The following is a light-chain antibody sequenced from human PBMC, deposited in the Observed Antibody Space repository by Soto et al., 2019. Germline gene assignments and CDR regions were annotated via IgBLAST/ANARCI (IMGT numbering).Light chain of an antibody. J-gene: IGLJ2*01. CDR3: TSYAGRNNLV. V-gene: IGLV2-8*01. CDR1: SSDIGAYNY. Sequence: QSALTQPPSASGSPGQSVTFSCTGTSSDIGAYNYVSWYQQHPGKAPKLMIYEVSKRPSGVPDRFSGSKSGNTASLTVSGLQAEDEADYYCTSYAGRNNLVFGGGTKLTVL. CDR2: EVS.